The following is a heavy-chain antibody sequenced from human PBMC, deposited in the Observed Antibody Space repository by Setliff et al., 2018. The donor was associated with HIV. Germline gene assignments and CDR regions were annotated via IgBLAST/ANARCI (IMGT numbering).Heavy chain of an antibody. V-gene: IGHV1-3*01. CDR3: ARRTHYYDSSGPWEAFDI. D-gene: IGHD3-22*01. CDR1: GYTFTSYA. Sequence: ASVKVSCKASGYTFTSYAMHWVRQAPGQRLEWMGWINAGNGNTKYSQKFQGRVTITRDTSASTAYMELSSLRSEDTAVYYCARRTHYYDSSGPWEAFDIWGQGPMVTVSS. J-gene: IGHJ3*02. CDR2: INAGNGNT.